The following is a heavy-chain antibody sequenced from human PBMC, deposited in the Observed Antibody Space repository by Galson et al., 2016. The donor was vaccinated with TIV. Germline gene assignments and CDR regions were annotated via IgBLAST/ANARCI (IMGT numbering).Heavy chain of an antibody. V-gene: IGHV3-9*01. D-gene: IGHD2-8*01. CDR3: VKDSRIGAMLMGYGLDV. Sequence: SLRLSCAASGFTFTTYALSWVRQAPGKGLEWVAVISWNSGSIGYADSVKGRFTISRDNAKNSLYLQINSLRTEDTALYYCVKDSRIGAMLMGYGLDVWGQGTTVTVSS. CDR2: ISWNSGSI. J-gene: IGHJ6*02. CDR1: GFTFTTYA.